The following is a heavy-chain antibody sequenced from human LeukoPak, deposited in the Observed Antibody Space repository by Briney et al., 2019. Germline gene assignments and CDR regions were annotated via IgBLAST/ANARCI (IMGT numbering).Heavy chain of an antibody. CDR1: GFTFSSYA. V-gene: IGHV3-64*01. Sequence: WGSLRLSGAASGFTFSSYAMHWVRQAPGKGLEYVSAISSNGGSTYYANSVKGRFTISRDNSKNTLYLQMGSLRAEDMAVYYCPRAEGVTTTFFDYWGQGTLVTVSS. CDR2: ISSNGGST. D-gene: IGHD4-17*01. J-gene: IGHJ4*02. CDR3: PRAEGVTTTFFDY.